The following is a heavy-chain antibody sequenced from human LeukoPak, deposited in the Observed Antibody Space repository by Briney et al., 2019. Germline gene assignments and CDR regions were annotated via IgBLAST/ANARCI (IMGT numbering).Heavy chain of an antibody. Sequence: GGSLRLSCAASRFTFSSYAMSWVRQAPGKGLEWVSVIYSGGSTFYADSVEGRFTISRDNSNNTLYLQMNSLRAEDTAMYYCAREYYDNSGGEDAFDIWGPGTMVTVSS. J-gene: IGHJ3*02. CDR2: IYSGGST. D-gene: IGHD3-22*01. V-gene: IGHV3-53*01. CDR1: RFTFSSYA. CDR3: AREYYDNSGGEDAFDI.